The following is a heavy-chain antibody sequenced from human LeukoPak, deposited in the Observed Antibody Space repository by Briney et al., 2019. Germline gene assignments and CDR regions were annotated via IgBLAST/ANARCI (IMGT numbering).Heavy chain of an antibody. J-gene: IGHJ6*03. D-gene: IGHD6-13*01. CDR2: IKSDGSST. V-gene: IGHV3-74*01. Sequence: PGGSLRLSCAASGFTFSSYWMHWVRQAPGKGLVWVSRIKSDGSSTSYADSVKGRFTISRDNAENSLYLQMNSLRAEDTAVYYCARAAIAAARIYYYMDVWGKGTTVTVSS. CDR1: GFTFSSYW. CDR3: ARAAIAAARIYYYMDV.